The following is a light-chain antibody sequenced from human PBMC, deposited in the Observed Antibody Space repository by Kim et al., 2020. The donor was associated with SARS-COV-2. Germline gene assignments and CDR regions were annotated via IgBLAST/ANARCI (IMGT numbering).Light chain of an antibody. V-gene: IGLV3-1*01. J-gene: IGLJ3*02. CDR2: QDS. CDR3: QAWDSSTAHWV. CDR1: KLGDKY. Sequence: PGQTASLPCSGDKLGDKYACWYQQKPGQSPVLVIYQDSKRPSGIPERFSGSNSGNTATLTISGTQAMDEADYYCQAWDSSTAHWVFGGGTQLTVL.